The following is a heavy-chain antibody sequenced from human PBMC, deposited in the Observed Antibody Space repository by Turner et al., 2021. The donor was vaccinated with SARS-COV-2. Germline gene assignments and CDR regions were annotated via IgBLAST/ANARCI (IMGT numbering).Heavy chain of an antibody. D-gene: IGHD2-15*01. CDR2: IYSGGST. CDR3: ARDLGGLRFDY. Sequence: EVQLVESGGGLVQPGGSLRLSCSASGFTVSSNYMSWVRQAPGKGLEWVSVIYSGGSTYYADSVKGRFTISRDNSKNTLYLQMNSLRAEDTAVYYCARDLGGLRFDYWGQGTLVTVSS. V-gene: IGHV3-66*01. CDR1: GFTVSSNY. J-gene: IGHJ4*02.